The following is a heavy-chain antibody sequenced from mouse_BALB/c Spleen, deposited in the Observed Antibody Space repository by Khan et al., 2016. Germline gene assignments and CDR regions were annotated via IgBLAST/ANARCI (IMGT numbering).Heavy chain of an antibody. J-gene: IGHJ2*01. Sequence: EVQLVESGGGLVQPKGSLKLSCAASGFTFNTYAMNWVRQAPGKGLEWVARIRSKSNNYATYYADSVKDRFTISRDDSQSMLYLQINNSKTEDSAMYYCVRQRYYFDYWGQGTTLTVSS. CDR3: VRQRYYFDY. CDR1: GFTFNTYA. CDR2: IRSKSNNYAT. V-gene: IGHV10-1*02.